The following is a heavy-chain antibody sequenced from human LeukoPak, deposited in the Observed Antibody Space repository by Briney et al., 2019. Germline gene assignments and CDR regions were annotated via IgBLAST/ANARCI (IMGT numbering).Heavy chain of an antibody. CDR1: GSTFSSYG. V-gene: IGHV3-21*01. Sequence: GGSLRLSCAASGSTFSSYGMNWVRQGPGKGWGWVSRIIMSGTYVDYTDSVKGRFTISRDNAKNSLYLQMNSLRAEDTALYYCARGSGYCSSSRCSPGYYMDVWGKGTTVTVFS. CDR3: ARGSGYCSSSRCSPGYYMDV. D-gene: IGHD2-15*01. CDR2: IIMSGTYV. J-gene: IGHJ6*04.